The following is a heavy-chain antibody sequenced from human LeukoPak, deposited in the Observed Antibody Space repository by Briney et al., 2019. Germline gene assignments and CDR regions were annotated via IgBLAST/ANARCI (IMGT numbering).Heavy chain of an antibody. CDR2: IEKTGSET. D-gene: IGHD2-15*01. CDR1: GFTSSHFW. Sequence: GGSLRLSCAASGFTSSHFWMSWVRQAPGKGLEWVAYIEKTGSETYYVDSVKGRFTITRDNTRNSLFLQMYSLRAEDTAVYFCAREDGYCSGGNCYSYFDSWGQGTLVTVSS. V-gene: IGHV3-7*01. J-gene: IGHJ4*02. CDR3: AREDGYCSGGNCYSYFDS.